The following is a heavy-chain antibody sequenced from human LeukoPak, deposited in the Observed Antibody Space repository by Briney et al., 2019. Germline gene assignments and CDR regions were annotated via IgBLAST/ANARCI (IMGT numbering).Heavy chain of an antibody. CDR1: GFTFSSYA. D-gene: IGHD2-15*01. CDR2: VSSSDSSS. V-gene: IGHV3-23*01. Sequence: GGSLRLSCSASGFTFSSYAMTWVRQAPGKGLEWVSTVSSSDSSSYYADSVKGRFTISRDNSKNTLYLQMNSLRAGDTAVYYCAKGRGYCSGGSCYSDYWGQGTLVTVSS. J-gene: IGHJ4*02. CDR3: AKGRGYCSGGSCYSDY.